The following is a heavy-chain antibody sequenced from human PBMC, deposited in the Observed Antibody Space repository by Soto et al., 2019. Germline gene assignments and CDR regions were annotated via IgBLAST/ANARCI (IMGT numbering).Heavy chain of an antibody. V-gene: IGHV1-2*04. Sequence: ASVKVSCKASGYTFTGYYMHWVRQAPGQGLEWMGWINPNSGGTNYAQKFQGWVTMTRDTSISTAYMELSRLRSDDTAVYYCARDGQWLGTGYYYYGMDVWGQGTTVTVSS. CDR2: INPNSGGT. CDR3: ARDGQWLGTGYYYYGMDV. D-gene: IGHD6-19*01. CDR1: GYTFTGYY. J-gene: IGHJ6*02.